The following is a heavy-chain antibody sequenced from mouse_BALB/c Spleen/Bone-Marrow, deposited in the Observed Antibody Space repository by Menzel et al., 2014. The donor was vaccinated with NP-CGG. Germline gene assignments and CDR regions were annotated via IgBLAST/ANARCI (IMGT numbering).Heavy chain of an antibody. V-gene: IGHV1S81*02. CDR2: INPSNGGT. CDR1: GYTFTSYY. J-gene: IGHJ4*01. Sequence: QVQLQQSGAEQVKPGASVKLSCKASGYTFTSYYMYWVKQRPGQGLEWFGEINPSNGGTNFNEKFKNKATLTVDKSSSTAYMQLSSLTSEDSAVYYCSRGRRDALDYWGQGTSVTVSS. CDR3: SRGRRDALDY.